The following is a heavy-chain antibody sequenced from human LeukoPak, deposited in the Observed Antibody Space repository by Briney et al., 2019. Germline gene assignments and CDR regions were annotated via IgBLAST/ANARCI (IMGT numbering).Heavy chain of an antibody. CDR1: GGSFSGYY. D-gene: IGHD5-12*01. J-gene: IGHJ4*02. CDR3: ATGYSGYKTFD. Sequence: PSETLSLTCAVYGGSFSGYYWSWIRQPPGKGLEWIGEINHSGSTNYNPSLKSRVTISVDTSKNQFSLKLSPVTAADTAVYYCATGYSGYKTFDWGQGTLVTVSS. V-gene: IGHV4-34*01. CDR2: INHSGST.